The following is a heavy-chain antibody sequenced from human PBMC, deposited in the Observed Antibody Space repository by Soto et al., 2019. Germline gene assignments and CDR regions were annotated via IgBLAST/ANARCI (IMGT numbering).Heavy chain of an antibody. CDR1: GGSISSSSYY. V-gene: IGHV4-39*01. Sequence: SETLSLTCTVSGGSISSSSYYWGWIRQPPGKGLEWIGSIYYSGSTYYNPSLKSRVTISVDTSKNQFSLKLSSVTAADTAVYYCARHGGYFDWLLQNGPYYYGMDVWGQGTTVTVS. D-gene: IGHD3-9*01. J-gene: IGHJ6*02. CDR2: IYYSGST. CDR3: ARHGGYFDWLLQNGPYYYGMDV.